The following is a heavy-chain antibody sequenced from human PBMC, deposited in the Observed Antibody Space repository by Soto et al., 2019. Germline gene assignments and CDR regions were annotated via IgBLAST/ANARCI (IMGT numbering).Heavy chain of an antibody. CDR2: IYYSGST. Sequence: SETLSLTCTVSGGSISSGGYYWSWIRQHPGKGLEWIGYIYYSGSTHYNPSLKSRVTISVDTSKNQFSLKLSSVTAADTAVYYCASNYYDFWSGYQTHILLDYWGQGTLVTSPQ. D-gene: IGHD3-3*01. CDR1: GGSISSGGYY. CDR3: ASNYYDFWSGYQTHILLDY. J-gene: IGHJ4*02. V-gene: IGHV4-31*03.